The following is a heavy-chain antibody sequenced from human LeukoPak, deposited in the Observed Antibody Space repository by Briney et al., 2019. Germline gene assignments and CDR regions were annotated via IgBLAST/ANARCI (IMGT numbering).Heavy chain of an antibody. Sequence: GASVKVSCKASGGTFSSYAISWVRQAPGQGLEWMGRIIPIFGIANYAQKFQGRATITADKSTSTAYMELSSLRSEDTAVYYCARGSVVPAATHYYYYGMGVWGQGTTVTVSS. CDR1: GGTFSSYA. CDR2: IIPIFGIA. CDR3: ARGSVVPAATHYYYYGMGV. J-gene: IGHJ6*02. V-gene: IGHV1-69*04. D-gene: IGHD2-2*01.